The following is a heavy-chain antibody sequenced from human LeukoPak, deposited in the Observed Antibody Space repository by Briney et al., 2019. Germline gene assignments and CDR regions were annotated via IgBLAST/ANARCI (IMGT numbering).Heavy chain of an antibody. CDR3: ARDRGFTSGYVLLYFDY. V-gene: IGHV4-59*12. Sequence: PSETLSLTCTVSDDSIKNYFWTWIRQSPGKGLEWIGYVFYSGSTSYNPSLRSRLTMSVDTSKSQFSLKLSSVTAADTAVYYCARDRGFTSGYVLLYFDYWGQGTLVTVSS. CDR1: DDSIKNYF. J-gene: IGHJ4*02. CDR2: VFYSGST. D-gene: IGHD5-12*01.